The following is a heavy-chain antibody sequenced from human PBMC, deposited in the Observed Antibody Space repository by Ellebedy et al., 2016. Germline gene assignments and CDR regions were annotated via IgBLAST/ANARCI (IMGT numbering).Heavy chain of an antibody. CDR3: AKDLPDWANDY. CDR1: GFAFDDVP. V-gene: IGHV3-48*04. D-gene: IGHD2-21*01. CDR2: ISGVKTNVT. Sequence: GESLKISXKASGFAFDDVPMNWVRQAPGRGLEWVAYISGVKTNVTFYADSVKGRFTISRDNAKNSVYLQMNSLTVDDTAVYYCAKDLPDWANDYWGQGVLVTVSS. J-gene: IGHJ4*02.